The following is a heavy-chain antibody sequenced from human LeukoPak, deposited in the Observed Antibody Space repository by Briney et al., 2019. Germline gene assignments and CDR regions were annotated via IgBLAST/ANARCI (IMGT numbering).Heavy chain of an antibody. CDR3: ARGNSDSSDY. V-gene: IGHV1-2*06. D-gene: IGHD3-22*01. Sequence: GASVKVSCKASGYTFTSYGISWVRQAPGQGLEWMGRINPNSGGTNYAQKFQGRVTMTRDTSISTAYMELSRLRSDDTAVYYCARGNSDSSDYWGQGTLVTVSS. J-gene: IGHJ4*02. CDR2: INPNSGGT. CDR1: GYTFTSYG.